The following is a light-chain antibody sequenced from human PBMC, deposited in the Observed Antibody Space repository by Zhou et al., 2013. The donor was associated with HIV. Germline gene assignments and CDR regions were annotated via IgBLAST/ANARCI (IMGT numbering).Light chain of an antibody. V-gene: IGKV2-28*01. Sequence: DIVMTQSPLSLPVTPGEPASISCRSSQSLLHRNGHNYLDWYLQKPGQSPQLLIYLGSNRASGVPDRFSGSGSGTDFTLKISRVEAEDVEIYYCMQTLQTPYSFGQGTKLEIK. CDR1: QSLLHRNGHNY. CDR2: LGS. CDR3: MQTLQTPYS. J-gene: IGKJ2*03.